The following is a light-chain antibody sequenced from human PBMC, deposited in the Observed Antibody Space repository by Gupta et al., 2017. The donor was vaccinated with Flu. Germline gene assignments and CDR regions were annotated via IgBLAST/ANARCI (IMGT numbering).Light chain of an antibody. J-gene: IGLJ3*02. Sequence: QTARITCSGDALPKQYAYCYQQKPGQAPVLMIYKDSERHSGSPERFSGSSSGTTVTLTISGVQAEDEADYYCQSADSSGTTFWVFGGGTKLTVL. CDR2: KDS. V-gene: IGLV3-25*03. CDR1: ALPKQY. CDR3: QSADSSGTTFWV.